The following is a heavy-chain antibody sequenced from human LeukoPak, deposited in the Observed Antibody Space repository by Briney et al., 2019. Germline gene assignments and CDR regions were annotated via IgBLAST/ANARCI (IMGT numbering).Heavy chain of an antibody. Sequence: GGSLRLSCAASGFTFSSYAMSWVRQAPGKGLEWVSAISGSGGSTYYADSVKGRFTISRDNSKNTLYLQMNSLRAEDTAVYYCAAPDYDILTGHSVDFDYWGQGTLVTVSS. D-gene: IGHD3-9*01. CDR2: ISGSGGST. CDR3: AAPDYDILTGHSVDFDY. V-gene: IGHV3-23*01. J-gene: IGHJ4*02. CDR1: GFTFSSYA.